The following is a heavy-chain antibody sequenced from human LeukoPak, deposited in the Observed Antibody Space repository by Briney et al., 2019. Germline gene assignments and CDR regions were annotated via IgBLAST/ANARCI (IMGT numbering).Heavy chain of an antibody. Sequence: GASVKVSCKASGYSFTAFYIHWVRQASGQGLVWMGWIHPRSGDTRYAQKFQGRVTMARDTSISTVYMDLSSLGSDDTAVYYCAGDGEYGTGSYYRGSFDYWGQGILVTVSS. CDR2: IHPRSGDT. CDR1: GYSFTAFY. CDR3: AGDGEYGTGSYYRGSFDY. D-gene: IGHD3-10*01. V-gene: IGHV1-2*02. J-gene: IGHJ4*02.